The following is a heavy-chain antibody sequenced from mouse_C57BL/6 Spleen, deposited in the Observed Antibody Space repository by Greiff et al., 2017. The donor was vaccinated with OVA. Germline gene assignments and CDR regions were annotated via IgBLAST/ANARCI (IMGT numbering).Heavy chain of an antibody. CDR1: GFTFSDYG. J-gene: IGHJ2*01. CDR3: ASYYGSSYYYFDY. Sequence: EVKVVESGGGLVKPGGSLKLSCAASGFTFSDYGMHWVRQAPEKGLEWVAYISSGSSTIYYADTVKGRFTISRDNAKNTLFLQMTSLRSEDTAMYYCASYYGSSYYYFDYWGQGTTLTVSS. V-gene: IGHV5-17*01. CDR2: ISSGSSTI. D-gene: IGHD1-1*01.